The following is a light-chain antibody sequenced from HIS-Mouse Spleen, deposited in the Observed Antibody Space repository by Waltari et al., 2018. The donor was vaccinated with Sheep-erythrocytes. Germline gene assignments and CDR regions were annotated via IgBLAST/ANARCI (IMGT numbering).Light chain of an antibody. J-gene: IGLJ3*02. CDR2: EGS. CDR1: SRAVGSYNL. Sequence: QSALTQPASVSGSPGQSITISCTGTSRAVGSYNLVSWYQQHPGKAPKLMIYEGSKRPSGVSNRFSGSKSGNTASLTISGLQAEDEADYYCCSYAGSSTPWVFGGGTKLTVL. CDR3: CSYAGSSTPWV. V-gene: IGLV2-23*01.